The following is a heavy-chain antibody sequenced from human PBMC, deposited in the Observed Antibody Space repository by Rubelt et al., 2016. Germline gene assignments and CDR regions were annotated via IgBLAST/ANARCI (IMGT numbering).Heavy chain of an antibody. J-gene: IGHJ5*02. CDR1: GGSISSYY. V-gene: IGHV4-59*01. Sequence: QVQLQESGPGLVKPSETLSLTCTVSGGSISSYYWSWIRQPPGKGLEWIGYIYYSGSTNYNPSLKSRVTISVDTSKNQFSLKLSSVTAADTAVYYCARGVLAAAGPNWFDPWGQGTLVTVSS. CDR2: IYYSGST. CDR3: ARGVLAAAGPNWFDP. D-gene: IGHD6-13*01.